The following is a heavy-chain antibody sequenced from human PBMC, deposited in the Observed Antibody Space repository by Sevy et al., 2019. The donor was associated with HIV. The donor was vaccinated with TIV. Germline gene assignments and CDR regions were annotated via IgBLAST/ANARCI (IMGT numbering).Heavy chain of an antibody. Sequence: GESLKISCKGSGYSFTSYWIGWVRQMPGKGLEWMGIIYPGDSDTRYSPSFQGQVTISADKSISTAYLQWSSLKASDTAMYYCARLRMGRGHYDILTGSSYYFDYWGQGTLVTVSS. D-gene: IGHD3-9*01. V-gene: IGHV5-51*01. J-gene: IGHJ4*02. CDR3: ARLRMGRGHYDILTGSSYYFDY. CDR1: GYSFTSYW. CDR2: IYPGDSDT.